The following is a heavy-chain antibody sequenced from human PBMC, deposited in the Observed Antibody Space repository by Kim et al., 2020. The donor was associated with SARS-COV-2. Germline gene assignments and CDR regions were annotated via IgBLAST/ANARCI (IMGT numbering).Heavy chain of an antibody. CDR3: ARGKGIERYCSGGSCYPPSGYYGMDV. CDR1: GGSISSSSYY. D-gene: IGHD2-15*01. V-gene: IGHV4-39*07. Sequence: SETLSLTCTVSGGSISSSSYYWGWIRQPPGKGLEWIGSIYYSGSTYYNPSLKSRVTISVDTSKNQFSLKLSSVTAADTAVYYCARGKGIERYCSGGSCYPPSGYYGMDVWGQGTTVTVSS. CDR2: IYYSGST. J-gene: IGHJ6*02.